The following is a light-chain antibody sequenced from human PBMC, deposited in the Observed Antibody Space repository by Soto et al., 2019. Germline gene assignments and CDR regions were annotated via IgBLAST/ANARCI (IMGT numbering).Light chain of an antibody. J-gene: IGLJ1*01. V-gene: IGLV1-51*01. Sequence: QSVLTQAPSVSAAPGQKVTISCSGSSSNIGGNSVSWYQQLPGTAPKLLIYDDNKRPSGIPDRFSGSKSGTSATLGITGFQTGDEADYYCESWDSSPSSSVLATGSKVTVL. CDR3: ESWDSSPSSSV. CDR1: SSNIGGNS. CDR2: DDN.